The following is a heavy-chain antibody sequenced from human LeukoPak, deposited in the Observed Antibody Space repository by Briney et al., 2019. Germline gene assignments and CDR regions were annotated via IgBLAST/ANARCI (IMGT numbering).Heavy chain of an antibody. D-gene: IGHD1-26*01. V-gene: IGHV3-21*01. J-gene: IGHJ6*03. CDR2: ISSSSSYI. CDR3: ARDPYSGSYSAYYYYYMDV. Sequence: GGSLRLSCAASGFTFSSYSMNWVRQAPGKGLEWVSSISSSSSYIYYADSVKGRFTISRDNAKNSLYLQMNSLRAEDTAVYYCARDPYSGSYSAYYYYYMDVWGKGTTVTVSS. CDR1: GFTFSSYS.